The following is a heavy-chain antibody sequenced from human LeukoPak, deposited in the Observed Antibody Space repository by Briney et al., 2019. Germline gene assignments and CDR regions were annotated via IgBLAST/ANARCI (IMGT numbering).Heavy chain of an antibody. V-gene: IGHV3-23*01. D-gene: IGHD3-10*01. CDR1: GFTFSSYA. J-gene: IGHJ4*02. Sequence: GGSLRLSCAASGFTFSSYAMNWVRQAPGKGLEWVSVISGSGANTYFADSVKGRFTISRDDSNSTLYLQMNSLSAEGTAVYYCAKEGGPYTSGTYSDYWGQGTLVTVSS. CDR2: ISGSGANT. CDR3: AKEGGPYTSGTYSDY.